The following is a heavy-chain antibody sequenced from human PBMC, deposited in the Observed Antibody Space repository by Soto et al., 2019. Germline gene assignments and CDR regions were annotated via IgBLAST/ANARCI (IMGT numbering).Heavy chain of an antibody. CDR3: ARDQQWLGTYYYYGMDV. D-gene: IGHD6-19*01. CDR1: GFTFTSSA. Sequence: SVKVSCKASGFTFTSSAVQWVRQARGQRLEWIGWIVVGSGNTNYAQKFQERVTITRDMSTSTAYMELRSLRSDDTAVYYCARDQQWLGTYYYYGMDVWGQGTTVTVSS. V-gene: IGHV1-58*01. J-gene: IGHJ6*02. CDR2: IVVGSGNT.